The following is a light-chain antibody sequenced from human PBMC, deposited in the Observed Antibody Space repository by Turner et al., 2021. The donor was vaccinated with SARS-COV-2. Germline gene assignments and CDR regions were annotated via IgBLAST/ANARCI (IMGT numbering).Light chain of an antibody. CDR1: QSISRY. CDR2: AAS. J-gene: IGKJ1*01. Sequence: DIQMTQSPSSLSASVGDRVTITCRASQSISRYLNWYQQKPGKAPKLLIYAASSLQSGVPSRFSGSGSGTDFTLTISSLQPDDFATYYCLQSYSTLGWTFGQGTKVEIK. CDR3: LQSYSTLGWT. V-gene: IGKV1-39*01.